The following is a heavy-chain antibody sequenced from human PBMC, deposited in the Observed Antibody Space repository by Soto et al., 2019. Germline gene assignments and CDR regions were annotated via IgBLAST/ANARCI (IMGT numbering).Heavy chain of an antibody. D-gene: IGHD1-7*01. CDR3: ARITGTTRGAFDI. CDR1: GYTFTSYD. J-gene: IGHJ3*02. V-gene: IGHV1-8*01. CDR2: MNPNSGNT. Sequence: ASVKVSCKASGYTFTSYDINWVRQATGQGLEWMGWMNPNSGNTGYAQRFQGRVTMTRNTSISTAYMELSSLRSEDTAVYYCARITGTTRGAFDIWGQGTMVTVSS.